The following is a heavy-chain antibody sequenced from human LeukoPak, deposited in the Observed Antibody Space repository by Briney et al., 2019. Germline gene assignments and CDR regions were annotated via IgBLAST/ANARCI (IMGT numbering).Heavy chain of an antibody. Sequence: SETLSLTCAVYGGSFSGYYWSWIRQPPGKGLEWIGEINHSGSTNYNPSLKSRVTISVDTSKNQFSLRLSSVPAADTAVYYCARTRGVVPAAYPYYYYCMDGWGKGTTVTVSS. CDR3: ARTRGVVPAAYPYYYYCMDG. J-gene: IGHJ6*03. D-gene: IGHD2-2*01. CDR2: INHSGST. V-gene: IGHV4-34*01. CDR1: GGSFSGYY.